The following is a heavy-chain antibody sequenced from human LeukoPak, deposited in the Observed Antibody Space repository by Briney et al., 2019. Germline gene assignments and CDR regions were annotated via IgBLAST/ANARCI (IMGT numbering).Heavy chain of an antibody. V-gene: IGHV4-61*05. Sequence: PSGTLSLTCTVSGGSISSSPYYWGWIRQPPGKGLEWIGYIYYSGSTNYNPSLKSRVTISVDTSKNQFSLKLSSVTAADTAVYYCARSLYCGGDCSFPWGFDYWGQGTLVTVSS. J-gene: IGHJ4*02. CDR1: GGSISSSPYY. D-gene: IGHD2-21*02. CDR3: ARSLYCGGDCSFPWGFDY. CDR2: IYYSGST.